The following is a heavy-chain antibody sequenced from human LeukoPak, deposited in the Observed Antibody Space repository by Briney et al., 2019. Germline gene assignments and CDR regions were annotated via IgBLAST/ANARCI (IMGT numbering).Heavy chain of an antibody. V-gene: IGHV3-30*02. CDR1: GFTFSSYG. CDR2: IRYDGSNK. CDR3: AKDGYSSGWWADY. Sequence: GSLRLSCAASGFTFSSYGMHWVRQAPGKGLEWVAFIRYDGSNKYYADSVKGRFTISRDNSKNTLYLQMNSLRAEDTAVYYCAKDGYSSGWWADYWGQGTLVTVSS. D-gene: IGHD6-19*01. J-gene: IGHJ4*02.